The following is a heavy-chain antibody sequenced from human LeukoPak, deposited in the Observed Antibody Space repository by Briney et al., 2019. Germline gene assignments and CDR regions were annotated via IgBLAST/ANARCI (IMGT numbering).Heavy chain of an antibody. CDR1: GFTFSSYA. CDR2: ISYDGSNK. CDR3: AKDLTKSGQLIFGY. V-gene: IGHV3-30*04. Sequence: GGSLRLSCAASGFTFSSYAMHWVRQAPGKGLEWVAVISYDGSNKYYADSVKGRFTISRDNSKNTLYLQMNSLRAEDTAVYYCAKDLTKSGQLIFGYWGQGTLVTVSS. D-gene: IGHD5-18*01. J-gene: IGHJ4*02.